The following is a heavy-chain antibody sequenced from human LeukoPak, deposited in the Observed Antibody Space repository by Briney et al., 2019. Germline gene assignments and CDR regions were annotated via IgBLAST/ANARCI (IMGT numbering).Heavy chain of an antibody. D-gene: IGHD6-19*01. CDR2: IYYSGST. CDR1: GGSISSYY. J-gene: IGHJ4*02. V-gene: IGHV4-59*01. CDR3: ASSGYSSGWYASCFDY. Sequence: SETLSLTCTVSGGSISSYYWSWIRQPPGKGLEWIGYIYYSGSTNYNPSLKSRVTIPVDTSKNQFSLKLSSVTAADTAVYYCASSGYSSGWYASCFDYWGQGTLVTVSS.